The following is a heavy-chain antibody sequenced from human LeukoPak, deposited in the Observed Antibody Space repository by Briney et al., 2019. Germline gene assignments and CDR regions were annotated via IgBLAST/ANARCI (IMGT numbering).Heavy chain of an antibody. CDR2: IYYTGST. V-gene: IGHV4-59*08. J-gene: IGHJ4*02. CDR3: ALSGWYGRYFDY. CDR1: GGSITNFY. Sequence: SETLSLTCTVSGGSITNFYWSWVRQPPGKRLEWLGFIYYTGSTTYNPSLESRVTISVDTSKNQFSLRLRSVTAADTAVYYCALSGWYGRYFDYWGQGTLVTVSS. D-gene: IGHD6-19*01.